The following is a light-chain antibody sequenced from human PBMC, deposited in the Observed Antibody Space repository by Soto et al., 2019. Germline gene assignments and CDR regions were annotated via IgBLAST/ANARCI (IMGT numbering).Light chain of an antibody. CDR2: GAS. V-gene: IGKV3-15*01. J-gene: IGKJ1*01. Sequence: TVRTQSAAALSVSLGERAPLSCWASQSVNSNLAWYQQKLGQAPRVLIYGASTRATGIPARFSGSGSETEFTLTISSLQSEDSATYYCQHCYTCPWTFGQGTKVDIK. CDR3: QHCYTCPWT. CDR1: QSVNSN.